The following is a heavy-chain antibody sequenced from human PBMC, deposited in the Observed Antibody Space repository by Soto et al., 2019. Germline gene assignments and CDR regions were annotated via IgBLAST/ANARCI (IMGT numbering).Heavy chain of an antibody. D-gene: IGHD3-9*01. CDR1: GGSISSGGYY. Sequence: SETLSLTCTVSGGSISSGGYYWSWIRQLPGKGLEWIGYIFYSGPTYYNPSLKSRVTISVDTSKNQFSLRLNSVTAADTAVYYCARQRYDILTGYYNYGMDVWGQGTTVTVSS. J-gene: IGHJ6*02. V-gene: IGHV4-30-4*08. CDR2: IFYSGPT. CDR3: ARQRYDILTGYYNYGMDV.